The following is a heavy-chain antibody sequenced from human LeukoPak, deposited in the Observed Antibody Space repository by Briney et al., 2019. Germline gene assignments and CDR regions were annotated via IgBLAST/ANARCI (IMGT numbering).Heavy chain of an antibody. CDR1: RFTFSSYK. V-gene: IGHV3-48*03. CDR3: ARVSTGDYDILSRGTLDY. D-gene: IGHD3-9*01. CDR2: ISGTGSTI. J-gene: IGHJ4*02. Sequence: GGSLRLSCAASRFTFSSYKMHWVRQAPGKGLEWVSYISGTGSTIFYADSVEGRFTISRDNAKNSLYLQMNSLRAEDTAVYYCARVSTGDYDILSRGTLDYWGQGTLVTVSS.